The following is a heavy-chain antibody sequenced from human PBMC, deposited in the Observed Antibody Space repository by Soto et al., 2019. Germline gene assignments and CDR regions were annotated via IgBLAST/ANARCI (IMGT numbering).Heavy chain of an antibody. CDR3: TRDEIDPRVYYYYGLDV. J-gene: IGHJ6*02. CDR1: GFTFSSYS. Sequence: PGGSLRLSCGASGFTFSSYSMNWVRQAPGKGLEWISHISASSRTLFYADSVRGRFTISRDNAKNSLYLQMNSLRAEDTAVYYCTRDEIDPRVYYYYGLDVWGQGTTVTVSS. V-gene: IGHV3-48*01. CDR2: ISASSRTL.